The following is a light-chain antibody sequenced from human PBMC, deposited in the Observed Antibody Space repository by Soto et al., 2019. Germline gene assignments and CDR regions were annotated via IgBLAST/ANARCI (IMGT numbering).Light chain of an antibody. CDR3: AAWDDSLNGAV. CDR1: SSNIGSNT. CDR2: SNN. Sequence: QSVLTQPPSASGTPGQRVTISCSGSSSNIGSNTVNWYQQLTGTAPKLLIDSNNQRPSGVPDRFSGSKSGTSASLAISGLQSEDEADYDCAAWDDSLNGAVFGGGTQLTVL. J-gene: IGLJ7*01. V-gene: IGLV1-44*01.